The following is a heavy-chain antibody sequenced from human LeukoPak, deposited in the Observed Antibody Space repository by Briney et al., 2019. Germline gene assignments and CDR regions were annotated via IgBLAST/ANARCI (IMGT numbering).Heavy chain of an antibody. D-gene: IGHD3-22*01. CDR3: ASPNYDSSGYYSY. CDR1: GGSFSGYY. Sequence: SETLSLTCAVYGGSFSGYYWSWIRQPPGKGLEWIGGINHSGSTNYNPSLKSRVTISVDTSKNQFSLKLSSVTAADTAVYYCASPNYDSSGYYSYWGQGTLVTVS. CDR2: INHSGST. J-gene: IGHJ4*02. V-gene: IGHV4-34*01.